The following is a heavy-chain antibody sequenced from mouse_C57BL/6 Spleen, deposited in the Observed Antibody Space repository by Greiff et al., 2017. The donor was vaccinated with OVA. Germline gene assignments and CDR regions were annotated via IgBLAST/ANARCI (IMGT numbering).Heavy chain of an antibody. CDR2: IRSKSNNYAT. Sequence: EVQGVESGGGLVQPKGSLKLSCAASGFSFNTYAMNWVRQAPGKGLEWVARIRSKSNNYATYYADSVKDRFTISRADSESMLYLQMNNLKTEDTAMYYCVIHNDPPYYYAMDDWGQGTSVTVSS. J-gene: IGHJ4*01. V-gene: IGHV10-1*01. CDR1: GFSFNTYA. CDR3: VIHNDPPYYYAMDD.